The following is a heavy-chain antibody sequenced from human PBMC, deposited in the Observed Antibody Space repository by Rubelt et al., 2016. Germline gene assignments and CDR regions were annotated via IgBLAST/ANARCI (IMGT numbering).Heavy chain of an antibody. V-gene: IGHV3-33*06. CDR3: TKNKYYFDY. CDR2: VWYDGSHQ. Sequence: LWGRGGGVVQPGRSLRLSCAPSGFTFSSHGMHWVRQAPGKGLEWVAVVWYDGSHQYYGDSVKGRFTISRDNSKNTLYLQMNSLRAEDTALYYCTKNKYYFDYWGQGTLVTVSS. J-gene: IGHJ4*02. CDR1: GFTFSSHG.